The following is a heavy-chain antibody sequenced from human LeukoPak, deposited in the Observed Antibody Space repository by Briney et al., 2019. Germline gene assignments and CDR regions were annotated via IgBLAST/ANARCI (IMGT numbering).Heavy chain of an antibody. D-gene: IGHD3-22*01. V-gene: IGHV1-46*01. J-gene: IGHJ3*02. CDR1: GYTFTSYY. CDR3: ATFDSLGSGYYFTSAFDI. CDR2: INPSGGST. Sequence: ASVKVSCKASGYTFTSYYMHWVRPAPGQGLEWMGIINPSGGSTSYAQKFQGRVTMTEDTSTDTAYMELSSLRSEDTAVYYCATFDSLGSGYYFTSAFDIWGQGTMVTVSS.